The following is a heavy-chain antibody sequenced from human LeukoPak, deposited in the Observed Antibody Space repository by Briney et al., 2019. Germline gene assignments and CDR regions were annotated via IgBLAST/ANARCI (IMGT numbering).Heavy chain of an antibody. CDR2: IYPGDSET. J-gene: IGHJ4*02. Sequence: GESLKISCKGSGYSFTTYWIGWVRQMPGKGLEWMGIIYPGDSETRYSPSFQGQVTISADKSISTAYLQWSSLKAPDTAMYYCARHEPSYGVTSPYFDYWGQGTLVTVSS. CDR1: GYSFTTYW. V-gene: IGHV5-51*01. CDR3: ARHEPSYGVTSPYFDY. D-gene: IGHD4-23*01.